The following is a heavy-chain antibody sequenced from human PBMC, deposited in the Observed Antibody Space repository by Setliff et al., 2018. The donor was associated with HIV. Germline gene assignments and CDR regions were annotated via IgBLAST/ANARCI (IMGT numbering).Heavy chain of an antibody. V-gene: IGHV1-18*04. CDR1: GYTFTTYN. CDR3: ARFHSSGWYNGMDV. CDR2: INPNSGGT. D-gene: IGHD6-19*01. Sequence: ASVKVSCKASGYTFTTYNINWVRQAPGQGLEWMGRINPNSGGTNYAQNLQDRVTMTTDTSTSTAYMELRSLRSDDTAVYYCARFHSSGWYNGMDVWGQGTTVTVSS. J-gene: IGHJ6*02.